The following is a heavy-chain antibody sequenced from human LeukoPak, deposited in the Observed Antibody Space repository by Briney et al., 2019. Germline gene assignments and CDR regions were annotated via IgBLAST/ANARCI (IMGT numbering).Heavy chain of an antibody. V-gene: IGHV4-34*01. CDR3: ASITMIWAY. J-gene: IGHJ4*02. Sequence: PSETLSLTCAVYGGSFSGYYWSWIRQPPGKGLEWIGEINHSGSTNYNPSLKSRVTISVDTSKNQFSLKLSSVTAADTAVYYCASITMIWAYWGQGTLVTVSS. CDR1: GGSFSGYY. CDR2: INHSGST. D-gene: IGHD3-22*01.